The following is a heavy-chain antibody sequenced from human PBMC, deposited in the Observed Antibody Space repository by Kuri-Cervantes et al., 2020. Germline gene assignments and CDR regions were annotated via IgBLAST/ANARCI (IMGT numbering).Heavy chain of an antibody. Sequence: GGSLRLSCAASGFTFSSYGMHWVRQAPGKGLEWVAVIWYDGSNKYYADSVKGRFTISRDNSKNTLCLQMNSLRAEDTAVYYCAKVLAVAGGGELDYWGQGTLVTVSS. CDR2: IWYDGSNK. CDR1: GFTFSSYG. CDR3: AKVLAVAGGGELDY. J-gene: IGHJ4*02. D-gene: IGHD6-19*01. V-gene: IGHV3-30*02.